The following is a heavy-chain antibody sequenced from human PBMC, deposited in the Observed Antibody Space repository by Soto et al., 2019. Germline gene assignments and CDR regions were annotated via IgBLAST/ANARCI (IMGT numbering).Heavy chain of an antibody. V-gene: IGHV3-21*01. CDR3: ARVNYYDSSGPGFEDTNYCMDV. J-gene: IGHJ6*02. CDR1: GFTFSSYS. D-gene: IGHD3-22*01. Sequence: GGSLRLSCAASGFTFSSYSMNWVRQAPGKGLEWVSSISSSSSYIYYADSVKGRFTISRDNAKNSLYLQMNSLRAEDTAVYYCARVNYYDSSGPGFEDTNYCMDVWGQGTTVTVSS. CDR2: ISSSSSYI.